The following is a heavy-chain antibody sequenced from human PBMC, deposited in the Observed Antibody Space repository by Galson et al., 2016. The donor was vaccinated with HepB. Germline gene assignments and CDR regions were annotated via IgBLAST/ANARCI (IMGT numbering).Heavy chain of an antibody. J-gene: IGHJ5*02. Sequence: TLSLTCTVSGGSISSRSYCWGWIRQHPGRGLEWIGYIYYSGSTYYNSSLKSRVIISVDTSKNQFSLMLGSVTAADTAIYYCARGSNCSGGRCFWFDPWGQGPLVTVSS. V-gene: IGHV4-31*03. CDR1: GGSISSRSYC. D-gene: IGHD2-15*01. CDR2: IYYSGST. CDR3: ARGSNCSGGRCFWFDP.